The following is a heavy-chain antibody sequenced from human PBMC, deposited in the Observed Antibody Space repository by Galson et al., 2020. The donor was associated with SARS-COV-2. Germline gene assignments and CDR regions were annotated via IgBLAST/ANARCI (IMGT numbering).Heavy chain of an antibody. D-gene: IGHD4-17*01. CDR3: ARGGVTTRRSFFDY. V-gene: IGHV3-48*03. CDR2: ISGSGSTI. CDR1: GFIFNSYE. J-gene: IGHJ4*02. Sequence: GGSLRLSCAASGFIFNSYEMNWVRQAPGKGLEWVSYISGSGSTIYYADSVKGRFTISRDNAKNSLYLQMNSLRAEDTAVYYCARGGVTTRRSFFDYWGQGTLGTVSS.